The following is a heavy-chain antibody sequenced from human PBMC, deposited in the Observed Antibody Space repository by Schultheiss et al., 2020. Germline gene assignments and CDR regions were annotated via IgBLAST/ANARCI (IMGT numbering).Heavy chain of an antibody. Sequence: SGPMLVKPTQTLTLTCTLSGFSLSTSEVGVAWIRQPPGKALEWLAIIYWDDDKRYSPSLRSRLTITKDTSKNQVVLIVTDMDPVDTATYYCAHRSTSSTFDYWGQGTLVTVSS. D-gene: IGHD6-6*01. V-gene: IGHV2-5*02. CDR1: GFSLSTSEVG. J-gene: IGHJ4*02. CDR2: IYWDDDK. CDR3: AHRSTSSTFDY.